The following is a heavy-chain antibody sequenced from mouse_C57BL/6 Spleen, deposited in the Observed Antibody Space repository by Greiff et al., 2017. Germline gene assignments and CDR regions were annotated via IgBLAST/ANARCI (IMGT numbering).Heavy chain of an antibody. D-gene: IGHD1-1*01. V-gene: IGHV1-82*01. CDR2: IYPGDGDT. CDR1: GYAFSSSW. Sequence: VQLQQSGPELVKPGASVKISCKASGYAFSSSWMNWVKQRPGKGLEWIGRIYPGDGDTNYNGKFKGKATLTADKSSSTAYIKLSSLTSEDSAVYFCARSAITWYFDVWGTGTTVTVSS. CDR3: ARSAITWYFDV. J-gene: IGHJ1*03.